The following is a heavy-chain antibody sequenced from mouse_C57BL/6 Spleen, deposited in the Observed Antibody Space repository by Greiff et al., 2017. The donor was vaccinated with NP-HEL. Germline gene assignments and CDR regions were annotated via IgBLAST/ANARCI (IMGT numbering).Heavy chain of an antibody. D-gene: IGHD4-1*01. Sequence: DVKLVESGGGLVQPGGSLSLSCAASGFTFTDYYMSWVRQPPGKALEWLGFIRNKANGYTTEYSAYVKGRFTISRDNSQSILYLQMDALRAEDSATYYGARWGWDDYVDYWGQGTTLTVSS. V-gene: IGHV7-3*01. CDR3: ARWGWDDYVDY. CDR1: GFTFTDYY. CDR2: IRNKANGYTT. J-gene: IGHJ2*01.